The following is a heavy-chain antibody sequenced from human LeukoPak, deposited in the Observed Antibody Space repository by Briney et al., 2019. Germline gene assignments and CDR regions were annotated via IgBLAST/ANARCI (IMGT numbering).Heavy chain of an antibody. J-gene: IGHJ4*02. V-gene: IGHV4-59*11. CDR3: ATHPPKVCTGGSCTDY. D-gene: IGHD2-15*01. CDR2: IYYSGST. CDR1: GFTFNSRA. Sequence: GSLRLSCAASGFTFNSRAMSWIRQPPGKGLEWIGYIYYSGSTNYNPSPKSRVTISVDMSKNQFSLKLSSVTAADTAVYYCATHPPKVCTGGSCTDYWGQGTLVTVSS.